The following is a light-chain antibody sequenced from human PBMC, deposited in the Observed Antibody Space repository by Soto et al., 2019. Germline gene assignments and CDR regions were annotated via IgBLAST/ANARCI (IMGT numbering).Light chain of an antibody. CDR1: QTIKNY. CDR3: QQSYSTPWT. V-gene: IGKV1-39*01. CDR2: STS. J-gene: IGKJ1*01. Sequence: DIQMTQSPSSLSASVGDRVTITCRASQTIKNYLNWYQQRPGKAPKLLIFSTSSLHSGVPSRFSGSGSGTDFTLTISSLQPEDFATYHCQQSYSTPWTFGQGTKVEIK.